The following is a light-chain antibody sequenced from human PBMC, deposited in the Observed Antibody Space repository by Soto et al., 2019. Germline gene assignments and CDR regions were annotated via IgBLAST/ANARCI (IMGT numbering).Light chain of an antibody. V-gene: IGKV1-39*01. J-gene: IGKJ5*01. CDR2: AAS. CDR3: QQSYSTPIT. CDR1: QSISSY. Sequence: DIQMTQSPSSLSASLGDRVTITCPASQSISSYLNWYQQKPGKAPKLLIYAASSLQSGVPSRFSGSGSGTDFTLTISSLQPEDFATYYCQQSYSTPITFGQGTRLEIK.